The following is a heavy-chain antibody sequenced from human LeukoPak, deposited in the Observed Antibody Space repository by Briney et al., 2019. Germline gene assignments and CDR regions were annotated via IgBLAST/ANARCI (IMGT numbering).Heavy chain of an antibody. J-gene: IGHJ4*02. Sequence: SETLSLTCTVCGGSISSYYWSWIRQPPGKGLEWIGYIYYSGSTNYNPSLKSRVTISVDTSKNQFSLKPSSVTAADTAVYYCARELRFGTHFDYWGQGTLVTVSS. V-gene: IGHV4-59*01. CDR1: GGSISSYY. D-gene: IGHD3-10*01. CDR3: ARELRFGTHFDY. CDR2: IYYSGST.